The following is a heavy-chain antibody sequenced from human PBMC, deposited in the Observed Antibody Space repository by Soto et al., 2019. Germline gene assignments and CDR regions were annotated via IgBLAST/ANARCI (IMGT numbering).Heavy chain of an antibody. D-gene: IGHD2-21*02. V-gene: IGHV1-18*01. CDR3: ARDVDLTAQDCFDP. J-gene: IGHJ5*02. CDR1: GHRFTTDDG. CDR2: ISTYTGHT. Sequence: QVHLVQSGAEVKNPGDSVKVYCKASGHRFTTDDGISWVRQAPGQGLEWMAWISTYTGHTNYAQKLQGRVTIISDTSTSTIHMELRSMTSDDTAYYYCARDVDLTAQDCFDPWGQGTLVNVSA.